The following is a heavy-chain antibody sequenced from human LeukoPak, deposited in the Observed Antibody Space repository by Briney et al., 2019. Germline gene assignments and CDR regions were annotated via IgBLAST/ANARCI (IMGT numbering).Heavy chain of an antibody. J-gene: IGHJ5*02. CDR1: GYTFTGYY. CDR3: ARDHMAVAGLNWFDP. Sequence: GASVKVSCKASGYTFTGYYMHWVRQAPGQGLEWMGWINPNSGGTSYAQKFQGRVTMTRDTSTSTAYMELRSLRSDDTAVYYCARDHMAVAGLNWFDPWGQGTLVTVSS. D-gene: IGHD6-19*01. V-gene: IGHV1-2*02. CDR2: INPNSGGT.